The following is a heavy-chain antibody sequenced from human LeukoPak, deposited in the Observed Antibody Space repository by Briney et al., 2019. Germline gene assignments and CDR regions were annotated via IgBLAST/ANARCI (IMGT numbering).Heavy chain of an antibody. CDR2: ISGSGGST. CDR1: GFTFNSYA. Sequence: GGSLRLSCAASGFTFNSYAVSWVRQAPGKGLEWVSGISGSGGSTYYADSVKGRFTVSRDNSKNTLYMQMNSLRVEDTAVYYCATGGALIAVAGFDYWGQGTLVTVSS. J-gene: IGHJ4*02. D-gene: IGHD6-19*01. CDR3: ATGGALIAVAGFDY. V-gene: IGHV3-23*01.